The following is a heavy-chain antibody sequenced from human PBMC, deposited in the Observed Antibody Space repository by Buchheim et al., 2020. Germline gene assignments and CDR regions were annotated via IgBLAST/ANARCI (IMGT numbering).Heavy chain of an antibody. CDR1: GFTFSNNW. D-gene: IGHD6-19*01. J-gene: IGHJ4*02. Sequence: EVQLVESGGGLVQPGGSLRLSCAASGFTFSNNWMHWVRQAPGKGLVWVSRIDPDGSSANYTDSVKGRFTISRDNAKNTLYLQMNSLGAEDTAVYYCARDWWLELWGQGTL. V-gene: IGHV3-74*01. CDR3: ARDWWLEL. CDR2: IDPDGSSA.